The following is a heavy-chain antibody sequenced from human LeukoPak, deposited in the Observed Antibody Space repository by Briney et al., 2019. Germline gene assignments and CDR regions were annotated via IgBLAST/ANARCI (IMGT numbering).Heavy chain of an antibody. V-gene: IGHV1-8*01. CDR2: RNPNSGNT. CDR1: GYTFTSYD. CDR3: ARPPNCSSTSCYGYYYGMDV. D-gene: IGHD2-2*01. J-gene: IGHJ6*02. Sequence: GASVNVSCKASGYTFTSYDINWVRQATGQGLEGMGWRNPNSGNTGYAQKFQGRVTMTRNTSISTAYMELSSLRSEDTAVYYCARPPNCSSTSCYGYYYGMDVWGQGTTVTVSS.